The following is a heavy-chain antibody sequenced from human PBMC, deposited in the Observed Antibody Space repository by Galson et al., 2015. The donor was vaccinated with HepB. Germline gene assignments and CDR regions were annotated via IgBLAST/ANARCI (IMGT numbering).Heavy chain of an antibody. CDR2: IIPFVDIL. V-gene: IGHV1-69*10. Sequence: SVKVSCKVSGATFNSYAISWVRQAPGQGLEWVGGIIPFVDILNYAQKFQGRVTITADESTSTVYMEMSSLGSEDTAIYYCARGLQFTIFGGVEYYYYMDVWGKGTTVTVSS. CDR3: ARGLQFTIFGGVEYYYYMDV. D-gene: IGHD3-3*01. CDR1: GATFNSYA. J-gene: IGHJ6*03.